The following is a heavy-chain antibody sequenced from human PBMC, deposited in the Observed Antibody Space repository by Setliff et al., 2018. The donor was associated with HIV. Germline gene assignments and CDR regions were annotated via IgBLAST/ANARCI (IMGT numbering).Heavy chain of an antibody. V-gene: IGHV4-61*09. D-gene: IGHD3-9*01. CDR1: GGSISSRSYY. CDR2: IHTSGDT. Sequence: SETLSLTCSASGGSISSRSYYWSWIRQPAGKGLEWIGHIHTSGDTDYGPALNRRVTISIDTSKKQFSLKLSSVTAADTAMYYCARRESYYDILTGPAFDAFDIWGQGTMVTVSS. J-gene: IGHJ3*02. CDR3: ARRESYYDILTGPAFDAFDI.